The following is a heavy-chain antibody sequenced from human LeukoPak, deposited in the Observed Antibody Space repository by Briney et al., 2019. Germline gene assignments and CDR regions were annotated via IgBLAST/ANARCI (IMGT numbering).Heavy chain of an antibody. CDR1: GYTFTGYY. J-gene: IGHJ6*03. V-gene: IGHV1-2*02. Sequence: ASVKVSCKASGYTFTGYYMHWVRQAPGQGLEWMGWINPNSGGTNYAQKFQGRVTMTRDTSISTAYMELSRLRSDDTAVYYCARTNYDSWSGYFHYYYMDVWGKGTTVTVSS. D-gene: IGHD3-3*01. CDR2: INPNSGGT. CDR3: ARTNYDSWSGYFHYYYMDV.